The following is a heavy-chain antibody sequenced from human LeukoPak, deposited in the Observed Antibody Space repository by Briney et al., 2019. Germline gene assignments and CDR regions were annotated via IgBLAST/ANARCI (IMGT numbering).Heavy chain of an antibody. J-gene: IGHJ4*02. CDR3: VPFGVVITPFILFE. D-gene: IGHD3-3*01. Sequence: ASVKVSCKVSCYTLTELSIHWVRQAPGKGLGWMGGFDPEDGDTIYAQKFQGRVTMTEDTSTDTAYMELSSLRSEDTAVYYCVPFGVVITPFILFEWGQGTLVTVSS. CDR1: CYTLTELS. CDR2: FDPEDGDT. V-gene: IGHV1-24*01.